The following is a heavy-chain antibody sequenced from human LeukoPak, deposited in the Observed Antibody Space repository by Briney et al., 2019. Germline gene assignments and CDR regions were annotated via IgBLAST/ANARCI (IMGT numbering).Heavy chain of an antibody. V-gene: IGHV5-51*01. CDR1: GYSFTSYW. Sequence: GESLKISCKGSGYSFTSYWIGWVRQMPGKGLEWMGIIYPGDSDTRYSPPFQGQVTISADKSISTAYLQWSSLKASDTAMYYCARQGFLFYGDYAWFDPWGQGTLVTVSS. CDR3: ARQGFLFYGDYAWFDP. D-gene: IGHD4-17*01. J-gene: IGHJ5*02. CDR2: IYPGDSDT.